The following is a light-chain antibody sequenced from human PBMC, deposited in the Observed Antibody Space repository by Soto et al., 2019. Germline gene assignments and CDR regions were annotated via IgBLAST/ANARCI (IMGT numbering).Light chain of an antibody. J-gene: IGKJ5*01. CDR1: QSISDY. CDR2: ASS. Sequence: DIQMTQSPSSLSASVVDRVTITCRANQSISDYLNWYQQKPGKAPKFLIYASSSLQSGVPSRFRGSGSGTLFTLTISSLQPEDFATYYCQQSYSTPTITFGHGTRLENK. V-gene: IGKV1-39*01. CDR3: QQSYSTPTIT.